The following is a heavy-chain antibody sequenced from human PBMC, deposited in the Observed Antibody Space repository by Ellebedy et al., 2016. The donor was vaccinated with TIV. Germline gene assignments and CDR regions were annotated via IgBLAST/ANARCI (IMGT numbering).Heavy chain of an antibody. J-gene: IGHJ5*02. CDR3: ATQRDYSDDYKRGVWFDP. CDR2: IYPGDSDT. CDR1: GYTFTTYW. D-gene: IGHD4-17*01. Sequence: GESLKISCKGSGYTFTTYWIGWVRQMPGKGLEWMGIIYPGDSDTRYSLSFLGQVTISFDKSVSTAYLQWSSLKASDTAMYYCATQRDYSDDYKRGVWFDPWGQGTLVTVSS. V-gene: IGHV5-51*01.